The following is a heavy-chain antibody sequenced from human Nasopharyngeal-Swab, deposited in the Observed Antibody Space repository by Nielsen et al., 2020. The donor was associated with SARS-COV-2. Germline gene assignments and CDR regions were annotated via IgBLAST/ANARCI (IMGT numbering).Heavy chain of an antibody. Sequence: GESLKISCAASGFTFNNYNFNWVRQAPGKGLEWVSSISSSSSYIYYADSVKGRFTISRDNVKNSLYLQLNRLKASASAVYSCARGGFGSLFWSAYFLAVWGQGTTVTVSS. V-gene: IGHV3-21*01. D-gene: IGHD3-3*01. CDR1: GFTFNNYN. CDR2: ISSSSSYI. CDR3: ARGGFGSLFWSAYFLAV. J-gene: IGHJ6*02.